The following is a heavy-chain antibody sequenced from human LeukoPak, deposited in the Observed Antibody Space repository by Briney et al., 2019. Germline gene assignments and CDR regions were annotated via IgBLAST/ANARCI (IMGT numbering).Heavy chain of an antibody. Sequence: SVKVSCTASGGTFSSYAISWVRQAPGQGLEWMGGIIPIFGTANYAQKFQGRVTITADESTSTAYMELSSLRSEDTAVYYCARGLDYYDSSGYYPNWFDPWGQGTLVTVSS. D-gene: IGHD3-22*01. V-gene: IGHV1-69*13. CDR2: IIPIFGTA. CDR1: GGTFSSYA. J-gene: IGHJ5*02. CDR3: ARGLDYYDSSGYYPNWFDP.